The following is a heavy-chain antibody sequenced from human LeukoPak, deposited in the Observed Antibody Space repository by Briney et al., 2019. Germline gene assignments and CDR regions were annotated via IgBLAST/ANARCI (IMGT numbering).Heavy chain of an antibody. V-gene: IGHV3-53*05. Sequence: PGGSLRLFCAASGFSVSGIYMSWVRQAPGKGLEWVSVIYSGGSTYHADSVKGRFTISRDNAKNSLYLQMNSLRAEDTALYYCAKDARYDSSGYYFDYWGQGALVTVSS. CDR1: GFSVSGIY. J-gene: IGHJ4*02. D-gene: IGHD3-22*01. CDR2: IYSGGST. CDR3: AKDARYDSSGYYFDY.